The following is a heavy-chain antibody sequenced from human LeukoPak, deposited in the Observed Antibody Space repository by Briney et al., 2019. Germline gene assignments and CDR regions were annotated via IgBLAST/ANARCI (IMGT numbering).Heavy chain of an antibody. V-gene: IGHV4-59*01. CDR1: GGSFSGSY. CDR3: ARDRRDTSMVWDY. D-gene: IGHD5-18*01. CDR2: IYYSGNT. J-gene: IGHJ4*02. Sequence: PSETLSLTCGVYGGSFSGSYWSWIRQPPGKGLEWIGYIYYSGNTNYNPSLKSRVTISVDTSKNQFSLKMRSVTAADTAVYYCARDRRDTSMVWDYWGQGTLVTVSS.